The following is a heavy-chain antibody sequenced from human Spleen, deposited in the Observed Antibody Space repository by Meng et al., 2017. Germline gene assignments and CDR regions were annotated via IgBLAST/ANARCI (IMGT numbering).Heavy chain of an antibody. CDR3: ATRGNPYLDR. CDR2: INIYNGIT. CDR1: DYTLTGDG. Sequence: QVVVSGAEVKKPGASVKASCKVSDYTLTGDGFSWVRQAPGQGLQWMGWINIYNGITNYGRNFQGRVTLTTDTSTSTGYMELRSLTSDDTAVYYCATRGNPYLDRWGQGTLVTVSS. J-gene: IGHJ4*02. V-gene: IGHV1-18*04.